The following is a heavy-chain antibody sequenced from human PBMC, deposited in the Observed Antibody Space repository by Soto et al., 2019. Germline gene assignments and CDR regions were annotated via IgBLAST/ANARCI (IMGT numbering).Heavy chain of an antibody. V-gene: IGHV4-34*02. D-gene: IGHD3-10*01. CDR3: ARCQYGSGNWNYGMDV. CDR1: GGSFSGYY. Sequence: QVQLQQWGAGLLKPSETLSLTCAVYGGSFSGYYWRWIRQPPGKGLEWIGEINHGGSTNYNPSLEVRVIISIDTSKNQLFLKLGSVTAADTAVYYCARCQYGSGNWNYGMDVWGQGTTVTVSS. CDR2: INHGGST. J-gene: IGHJ6*02.